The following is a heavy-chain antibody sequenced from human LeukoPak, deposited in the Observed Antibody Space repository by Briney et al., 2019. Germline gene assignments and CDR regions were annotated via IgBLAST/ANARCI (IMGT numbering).Heavy chain of an antibody. J-gene: IGHJ4*02. Sequence: GGSLRLSCTVSGFTVSSNSMNWVRQAPGKGLEWVSYISSSSSTIYYADSVKGRFTISRDNAKNSLYLQMNSLRAEDTAVYYCAREDVVVVAATFDYWGQGTLVTVSS. D-gene: IGHD2-15*01. CDR3: AREDVVVVAATFDY. CDR2: ISSSSSTI. CDR1: GFTVSSNS. V-gene: IGHV3-48*01.